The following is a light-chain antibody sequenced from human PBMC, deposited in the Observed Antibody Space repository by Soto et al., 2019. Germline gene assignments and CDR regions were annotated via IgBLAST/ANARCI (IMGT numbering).Light chain of an antibody. J-gene: IGKJ1*01. CDR1: QSVSSN. Sequence: EIVMTQSPATLSVSPGERATLSCRASQSVSSNLAWYQQKPGQAPRLLIYGASTRATGIPARFSGSGFGTDFTLTINNLQPEDFATYYCQESYSAPPWTFGQGTKVEVK. V-gene: IGKV3-15*01. CDR2: GAS. CDR3: QESYSAPPWT.